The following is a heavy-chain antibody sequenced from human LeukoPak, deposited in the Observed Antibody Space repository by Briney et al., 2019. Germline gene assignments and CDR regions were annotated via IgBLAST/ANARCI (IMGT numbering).Heavy chain of an antibody. J-gene: IGHJ4*02. Sequence: SETLSLTCTVSGGSISSYYWSWIRQPPGKGLEWIGYIYYSGSTNYNPSLKSRVTISVDTSKNQFSLKLSSVTAADTTVYYCARSPRDKYDFRSGYCDYWGQGTLVTVSS. CDR3: ARSPRDKYDFRSGYCDY. CDR1: GGSISSYY. V-gene: IGHV4-59*01. D-gene: IGHD3-3*01. CDR2: IYYSGST.